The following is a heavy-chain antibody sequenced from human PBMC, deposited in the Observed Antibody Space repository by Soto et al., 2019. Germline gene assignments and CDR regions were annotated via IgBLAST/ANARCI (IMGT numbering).Heavy chain of an antibody. CDR2: ISGSGGTI. J-gene: IGHJ6*02. CDR1: GFTFSSYE. Sequence: EVQLVESGGGLVQPGGSLRLSCAASGFTFSSYEMNWVRQAPGKGLEWVSYISGSGGTIYYADSVKGRFTISRDNAKNSLYLQMNSLRAEDTAVYYCARRPRSYGMDVWGQGTTVTVSS. V-gene: IGHV3-48*03. CDR3: ARRPRSYGMDV.